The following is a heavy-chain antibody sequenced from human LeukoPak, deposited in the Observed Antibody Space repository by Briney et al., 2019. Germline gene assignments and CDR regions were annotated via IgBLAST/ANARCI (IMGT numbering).Heavy chain of an antibody. CDR1: RLIFRNYW. CDR3: ARHLNYCFDF. CDR2: ISSDGSIT. J-gene: IGHJ4*02. Sequence: GGALTLSCAASRLIFRNYWMHWVRPAPGKGLAWVSRISSDGSITSYADSVRGRFTISSDNAKNTLYLQMNSRRAEDTAVYYCARHLNYCFDFWGQGTLVTVSS. D-gene: IGHD4-11*01. V-gene: IGHV3-74*01.